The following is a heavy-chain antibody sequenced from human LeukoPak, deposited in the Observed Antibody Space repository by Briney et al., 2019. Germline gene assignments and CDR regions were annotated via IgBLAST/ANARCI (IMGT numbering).Heavy chain of an antibody. CDR2: IHYSGST. V-gene: IGHV4-39*07. CDR3: ARSSNGASGWPPYYFEY. CDR1: GGSISSSSYY. D-gene: IGHD6-19*01. Sequence: PSETLSLTCTVSGGSISSSSYYWDWIRQPPGKGLEWIASIHYSGSTYYNPSLKSRVTISVDTSKNQFSLKLSSVTAADTAVYYCARSSNGASGWPPYYFEYWGQGTLVTVSS. J-gene: IGHJ4*02.